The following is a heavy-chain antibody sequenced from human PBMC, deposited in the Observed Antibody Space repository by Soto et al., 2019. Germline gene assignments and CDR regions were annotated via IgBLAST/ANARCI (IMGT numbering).Heavy chain of an antibody. CDR2: ISAYIGNT. J-gene: IGHJ6*02. V-gene: IGHV1-18*01. D-gene: IGHD3-9*01. Sequence: QVQLVQSGAEVQKPGSSVKVSCKASGYTVTSYGISWVRQAPGQGLEWMGWISAYIGNTNYAQKHQGRVTMNTDTSTSTGYMELRSLRSDDTAVYYCAREYTINYYYYGMDVWVQGTTVTVSS. CDR3: AREYTINYYYYGMDV. CDR1: GYTVTSYG.